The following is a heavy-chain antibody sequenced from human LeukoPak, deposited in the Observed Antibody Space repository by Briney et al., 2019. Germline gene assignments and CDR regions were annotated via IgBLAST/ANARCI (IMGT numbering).Heavy chain of an antibody. D-gene: IGHD5-12*01. J-gene: IGHJ4*02. Sequence: PSETLSLTCAVSGGSISSGDHYWSWLRQPPGKGLEWIGYINYSGSNSGSTTYYNPSLKSRVTVSVDTSKNQFSLKLRSVTAADTAVYYCASGGADSGSLFDYWGQGTLVTVSS. V-gene: IGHV4-30-4*01. CDR1: GGSISSGDHY. CDR2: INYSGSNSGSTT. CDR3: ASGGADSGSLFDY.